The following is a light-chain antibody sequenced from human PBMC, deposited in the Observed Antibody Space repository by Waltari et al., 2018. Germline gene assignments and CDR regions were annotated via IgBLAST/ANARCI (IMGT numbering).Light chain of an antibody. CDR2: EVS. J-gene: IGKJ4*01. CDR1: QSLLYSDGKTY. Sequence: DVVMTQTPFSLSVTPGEPASISCKSSQSLLYSDGKTYLYWYLQKPGQSQHLLIYEVSSRVSGVPDRFSGSGSGTDFTLKISRVEAEDVGVYYCMQAIHLPLTFGGGTKVEIK. CDR3: MQAIHLPLT. V-gene: IGKV2-29*02.